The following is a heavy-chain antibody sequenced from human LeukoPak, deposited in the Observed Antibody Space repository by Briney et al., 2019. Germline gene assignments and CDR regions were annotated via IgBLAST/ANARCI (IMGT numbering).Heavy chain of an antibody. D-gene: IGHD5-24*01. J-gene: IGHJ4*02. V-gene: IGHV3-30*04. CDR2: ISHDGSYK. CDR3: ARRSRDGWYFDY. Sequence: GGSLRLSCDASKFTFSSYAIHWIRQAPGKGLEWVSIISHDGSYKYYTDSVKGRFTISKDNSKNTLLLQMNSLRAEDTAVYYCARRSRDGWYFDYWGQGTLVTVSS. CDR1: KFTFSSYA.